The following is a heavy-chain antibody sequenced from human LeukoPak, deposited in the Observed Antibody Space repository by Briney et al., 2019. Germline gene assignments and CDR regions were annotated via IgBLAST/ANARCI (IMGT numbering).Heavy chain of an antibody. CDR3: ARVGQWHLGRYYMDV. D-gene: IGHD6-19*01. Sequence: KPSETLSLTCTVSGYSITNDYYWGWIRQPPGKGLEWRGRSYHSRSTYYNPSLKSRVSISGDTSKNQISMKLSSVPAADTAVYYCARVGQWHLGRYYMDVWGKGTTVTVSS. CDR1: GYSITNDYY. V-gene: IGHV4-38-2*02. J-gene: IGHJ6*03. CDR2: SYHSRST.